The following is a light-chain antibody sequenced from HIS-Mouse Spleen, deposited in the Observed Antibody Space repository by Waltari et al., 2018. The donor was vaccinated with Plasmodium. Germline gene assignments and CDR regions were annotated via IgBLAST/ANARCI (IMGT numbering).Light chain of an antibody. V-gene: IGLV3-21*03. J-gene: IGLJ2*01. Sequence: SYVLTQPPSVSVAPGKTARITCGGNNIGSKSVHWYQQKPGQAPVLVVYGDSDRPSGSPERFSGSNSGNTATLTISRVEAGDEADYYCQVWDSSSDHPDVVFGGGTKLTVL. CDR3: QVWDSSSDHPDVV. CDR1: NIGSKS. CDR2: GDS.